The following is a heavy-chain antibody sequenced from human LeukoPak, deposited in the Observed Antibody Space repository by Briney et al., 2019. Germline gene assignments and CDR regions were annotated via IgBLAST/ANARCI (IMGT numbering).Heavy chain of an antibody. Sequence: PGRSLRLSCAASGFTFSSYGMHWVRQAPGKGLEWVAVISYDGSNKYYADSVKGRFTISRDNSKNTLYLQMNSLRAEDTAVYYCAKDLRRYCSSTSCSSPDFWGQGTLVTASS. J-gene: IGHJ4*02. CDR3: AKDLRRYCSSTSCSSPDF. CDR1: GFTFSSYG. CDR2: ISYDGSNK. D-gene: IGHD2-2*01. V-gene: IGHV3-30*18.